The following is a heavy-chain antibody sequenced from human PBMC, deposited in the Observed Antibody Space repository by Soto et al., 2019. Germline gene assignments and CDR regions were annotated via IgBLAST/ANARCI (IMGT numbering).Heavy chain of an antibody. V-gene: IGHV1-18*01. CDR1: GYIFTTYS. J-gene: IGHJ5*02. CDR3: AREAFVVQASWFDP. CDR2: VSASNGKT. D-gene: IGHD2-15*01. Sequence: QIQLVQSGSEVRMPGASVKVSCKASGYIFTTYSITWVRQAPGQGLKWMGWVSASNGKTNYAQKFEDRVTMTTDTATTTAYMELRSLRSDDTAVYYCAREAFVVQASWFDPWGQGTLVTVSS.